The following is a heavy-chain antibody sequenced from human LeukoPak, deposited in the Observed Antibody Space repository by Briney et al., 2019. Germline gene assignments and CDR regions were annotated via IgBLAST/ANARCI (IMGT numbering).Heavy chain of an antibody. D-gene: IGHD3-10*01. CDR3: AREGYYGSGSRAFDI. CDR1: GFTFSSYS. V-gene: IGHV3-48*01. Sequence: GGSLSLSCAASGFTFSSYSMNWVRQAPGKGLEWVSYISSSSSTIYYADSVKGRFTISRDNAKNSLYLQMNSLRAEDTAVYYCAREGYYGSGSRAFDIWGQGTMVTVSS. CDR2: ISSSSSTI. J-gene: IGHJ3*02.